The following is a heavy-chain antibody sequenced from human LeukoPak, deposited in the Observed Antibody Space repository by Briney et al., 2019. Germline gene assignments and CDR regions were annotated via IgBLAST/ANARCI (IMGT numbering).Heavy chain of an antibody. CDR1: AFTFSSYS. V-gene: IGHV3-48*01. D-gene: IGHD6-19*01. J-gene: IGHJ1*01. CDR2: IASSSNTI. CDR3: AKDNLAFVAVAGTYFQH. Sequence: GGSLRLSCAASAFTFSSYSMNWVRQAPGKGLEWVSYIASSSNTIYYADSVKGRFTISRDNAKNSLYLQMNSLRAEDTALYYCAKDNLAFVAVAGTYFQHWGQGTLATVSS.